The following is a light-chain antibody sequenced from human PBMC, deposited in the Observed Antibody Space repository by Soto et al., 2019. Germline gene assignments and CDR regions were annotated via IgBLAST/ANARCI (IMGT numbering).Light chain of an antibody. CDR1: QSVLYSSNNKNY. J-gene: IGKJ1*01. CDR2: WAS. Sequence: DIVMTQSPDSLAVSLGERATINCKSSQSVLYSSNNKNYLAWYQQKPGQPPKLLIYWASTRESGVPDRFSGSGSGTDFTLTISGLQAEDVAVDYCQQYYSTPWTFGQGTKVEIK. CDR3: QQYYSTPWT. V-gene: IGKV4-1*01.